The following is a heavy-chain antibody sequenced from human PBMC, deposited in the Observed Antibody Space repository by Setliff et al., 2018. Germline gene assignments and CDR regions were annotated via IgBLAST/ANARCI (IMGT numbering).Heavy chain of an antibody. CDR3: ARDLYSSSSGGFYYYYYYMDV. CDR1: GYTFTSYD. J-gene: IGHJ6*03. V-gene: IGHV1-69*06. CDR2: MNPNSGTA. D-gene: IGHD6-6*01. Sequence: SVKVSCKASGYTFTSYDINWVRQATGQGLEWMGWMNPNSGTANYAQKFQGRVTITADKSTSTAYMELSSLRSEDTAVYYCARDLYSSSSGGFYYYYYYMDVWGKGTTVTVS.